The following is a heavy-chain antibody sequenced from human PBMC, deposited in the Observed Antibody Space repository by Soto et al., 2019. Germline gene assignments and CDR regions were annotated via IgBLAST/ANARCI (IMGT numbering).Heavy chain of an antibody. Sequence: EVQLVESGGGLIQPGGSLRLSCAVSGFTVSNNYMSWVRQAPGKGLEGVSVIYSGGYTAYGDSVKGRFTISRDNSKNTLYLQMKSLGPNDPALFSGGPQRGGGGYWGQGTLVTVSS. CDR3: GPQRGGGGY. D-gene: IGHD2-8*02. CDR2: IYSGGYT. V-gene: IGHV3-53*01. CDR1: GFTVSNNY. J-gene: IGHJ4*02.